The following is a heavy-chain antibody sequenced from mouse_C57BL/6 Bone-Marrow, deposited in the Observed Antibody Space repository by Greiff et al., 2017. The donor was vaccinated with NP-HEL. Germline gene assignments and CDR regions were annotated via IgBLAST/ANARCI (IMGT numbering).Heavy chain of an antibody. Sequence: VKLQESGAELARPGASVKLPCKASGYTFTSYGISWVKQRTGQGLEWIGEIYPRSGNTYYNEKFKGKATLTADKSSSTAYMELRSLTSEDSAVYFCARRDYYGSSPWFAYWGQGTLVTVSA. J-gene: IGHJ3*01. CDR1: GYTFTSYG. D-gene: IGHD1-1*01. CDR3: ARRDYYGSSPWFAY. V-gene: IGHV1-81*01. CDR2: IYPRSGNT.